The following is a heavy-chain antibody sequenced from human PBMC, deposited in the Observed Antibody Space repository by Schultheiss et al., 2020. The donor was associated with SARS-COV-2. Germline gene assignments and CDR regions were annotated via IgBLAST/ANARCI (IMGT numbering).Heavy chain of an antibody. Sequence: GESLKISCAASGFTFSSYSMNWVRQAPGKGLEWVSSISSSSSYTNYADSVKGRFTISRDNAKNSLYLQMNSLRDEDTAVYYCASEPFYDLRMDVWGQGTTVTVSS. CDR3: ASEPFYDLRMDV. V-gene: IGHV3-21*01. D-gene: IGHD5/OR15-5a*01. CDR1: GFTFSSYS. CDR2: ISSSSSYT. J-gene: IGHJ6*02.